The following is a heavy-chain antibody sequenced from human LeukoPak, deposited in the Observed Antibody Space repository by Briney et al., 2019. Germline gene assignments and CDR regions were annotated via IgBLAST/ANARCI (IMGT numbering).Heavy chain of an antibody. Sequence: PSETLSLTCAVFGESFSGYYWSWIRQPPGKGLEWIGEINYSGSTHYSPALKSRVTISVDTSKNQFSLKLSSVTAADTAVYYCASCPEWLLGYESEGRGYYGMDVWGQGTTVTVSS. D-gene: IGHD3-3*01. CDR1: GESFSGYY. V-gene: IGHV4-34*01. J-gene: IGHJ6*02. CDR3: ASCPEWLLGYESEGRGYYGMDV. CDR2: INYSGST.